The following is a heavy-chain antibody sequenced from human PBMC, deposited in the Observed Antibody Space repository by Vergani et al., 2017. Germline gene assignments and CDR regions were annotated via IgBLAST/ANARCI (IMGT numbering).Heavy chain of an antibody. CDR2: VYHTGST. D-gene: IGHD2-15*01. J-gene: IGHJ4*02. CDR1: GYSISRGYF. V-gene: IGHV4-38-2*01. Sequence: QVQLQESGPGLVKPSETLSLNCAVTGYSISRGYFWGWIRQPPGKGLEWIGIVYHTGSTYYNPSLESRISISFETPKNQFSLRLTSVTAADTAVYYCASKRGACRAAYCHSYDFWGPGTLVGVSS. CDR3: ASKRGACRAAYCHSYDF.